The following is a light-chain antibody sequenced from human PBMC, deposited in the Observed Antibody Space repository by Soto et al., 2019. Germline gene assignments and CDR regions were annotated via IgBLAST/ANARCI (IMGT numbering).Light chain of an antibody. CDR1: SSDVGGYNY. CDR3: SLYTSSSTYV. Sequence: QSALTQPAPVSGSPGQSITISCTGTSSDVGGYNYVSWYQQHPGKAPKLIIYDVSNRPSGVSNRFSGSKSGNTASLTISGLQAEDEADYYCSLYTSSSTYVFGTGTKLTVL. J-gene: IGLJ1*01. CDR2: DVS. V-gene: IGLV2-14*01.